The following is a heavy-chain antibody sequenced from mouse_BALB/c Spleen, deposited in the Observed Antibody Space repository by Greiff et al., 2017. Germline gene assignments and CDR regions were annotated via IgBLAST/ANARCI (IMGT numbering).Heavy chain of an antibody. J-gene: IGHJ3*01. V-gene: IGHV6-6*02. Sequence: EVKLVESGGGLVQPGGSMKLSCVASGFTFSNYWMNWVRQSQEKGLEWVAEIRLKSNNYATHYAESVKGRFTISRDDSKSSVYLQMNNLRAEDTGIYYCTFYDYDGAWFAYWGQGTLVTVSA. D-gene: IGHD2-4*01. CDR1: GFTFSNYW. CDR2: IRLKSNNYAT. CDR3: TFYDYDGAWFAY.